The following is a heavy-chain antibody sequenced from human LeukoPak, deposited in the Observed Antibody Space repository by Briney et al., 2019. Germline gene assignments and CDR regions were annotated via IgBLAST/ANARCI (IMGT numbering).Heavy chain of an antibody. Sequence: SETLSLTCTVSGGSIGGYYWTWIRQPPGKGLEWIGNIYYSGSTYYNPSLKSRVTISVDTSKNQFSLKLSSVTAADTAVYYCAMITMVRGVGFWFDPWGQGTLVTVSS. CDR2: IYYSGST. CDR3: AMITMVRGVGFWFDP. D-gene: IGHD3-10*01. CDR1: GGSIGGYY. V-gene: IGHV4-59*12. J-gene: IGHJ5*02.